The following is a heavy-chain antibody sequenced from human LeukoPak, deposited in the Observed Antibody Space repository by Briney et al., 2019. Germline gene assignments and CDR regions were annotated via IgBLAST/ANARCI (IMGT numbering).Heavy chain of an antibody. Sequence: GGSLRLSCAASGFTFSSYAMSWVRQAPGKGLEWVSVTSGSGGSTYYADSVKGRFTISRDNSKNTLYLQMNSLRAEDTAVYYCAKTDFWSGPFDYWGQGTLVTVSS. J-gene: IGHJ4*02. V-gene: IGHV3-23*01. CDR3: AKTDFWSGPFDY. CDR2: TSGSGGST. CDR1: GFTFSSYA. D-gene: IGHD3-3*01.